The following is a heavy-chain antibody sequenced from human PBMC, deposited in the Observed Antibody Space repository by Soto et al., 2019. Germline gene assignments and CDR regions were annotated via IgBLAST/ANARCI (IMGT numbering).Heavy chain of an antibody. CDR3: ARRSDYYDSSGYLPYYFDY. CDR1: GYSFTSYW. Sequence: GESLKISCKGSGYSFTSYWIGWVRQMPGKGLEWMGIIYPGDSDTRYSPSFQGQVTISADKSISTAYLQWSSLKASDTAMYYCARRSDYYDSSGYLPYYFDYWGQGTLVTVSS. CDR2: IYPGDSDT. V-gene: IGHV5-51*01. J-gene: IGHJ4*02. D-gene: IGHD3-22*01.